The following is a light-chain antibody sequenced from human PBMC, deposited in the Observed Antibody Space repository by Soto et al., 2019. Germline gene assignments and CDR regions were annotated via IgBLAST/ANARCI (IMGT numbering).Light chain of an antibody. V-gene: IGKV1-5*01. Sequence: DIQMTQSPSTLSASVGDRVTITCRASQSISSWLAWYQQKPGKAPNLLIYDASSLESGVPPRFSGSGSGTEFTLTISSLQPDDLETYYCQQYNSYSGTLGQGTKVDIK. CDR2: DAS. J-gene: IGKJ1*01. CDR1: QSISSW. CDR3: QQYNSYSGT.